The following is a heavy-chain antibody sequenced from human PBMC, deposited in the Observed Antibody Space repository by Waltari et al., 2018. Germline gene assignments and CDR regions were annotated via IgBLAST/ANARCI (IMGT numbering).Heavy chain of an antibody. V-gene: IGHV3-33*01. CDR1: GFPFRGHG. J-gene: IGHJ4*02. Sequence: QLVESGGGEVQAGGVLGHFREASGFPFRGHGVHWVRQGSKKGMEWVASIWYDGSKEYYADSVKGRFTISRDNSKNTLYLQMNSLRVEDTAMYYCAREPHYYDSPYFDYWGQGTLVTVSS. CDR3: AREPHYYDSPYFDY. D-gene: IGHD3-22*01. CDR2: IWYDGSKE.